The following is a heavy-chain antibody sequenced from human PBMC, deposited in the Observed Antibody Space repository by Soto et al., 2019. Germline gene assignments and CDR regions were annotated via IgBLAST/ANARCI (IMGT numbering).Heavy chain of an antibody. J-gene: IGHJ6*02. CDR2: ISSSSSTI. CDR1: GFTFSSYS. D-gene: IGHD6-13*01. CDR3: ARGAAAGPYYYYYGMDV. V-gene: IGHV3-48*02. Sequence: GGSLRLSCAASGFTFSSYSMNWVRQAPGKGLEWVSYISSSSSTIYYADTVKGRFTISRDNAKNSLYLQMNSLRDEDTAVYYCARGAAAGPYYYYYGMDVWGQGTTVTVSS.